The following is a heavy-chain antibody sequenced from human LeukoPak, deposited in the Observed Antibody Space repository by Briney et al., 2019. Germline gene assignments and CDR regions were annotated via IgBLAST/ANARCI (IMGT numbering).Heavy chain of an antibody. Sequence: KPSQTLSLTCTVSGGSISSGGYYWSWIRQHPGKGLEWIGYIYYSGNTYYNPSLKSRVTISVDTSKNQFSLKLSSVTAADTAVYYCARGYCTSSNCFARHWFDPWGQGTLVTVSS. J-gene: IGHJ5*02. CDR2: IYYSGNT. CDR3: ARGYCTSSNCFARHWFDP. CDR1: GGSISSGGYY. D-gene: IGHD2-2*01. V-gene: IGHV4-31*03.